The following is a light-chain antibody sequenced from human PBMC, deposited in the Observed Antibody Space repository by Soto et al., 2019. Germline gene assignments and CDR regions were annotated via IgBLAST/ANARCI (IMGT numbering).Light chain of an antibody. Sequence: EIVLTQSPGTLSLSPGERATLSCRASQSVSSSYLAWYQQKPGQAPRLLIYGSSSSATGIPDRFSGSGSGTDFALTISRLEPEDFAVYYCQQYGSSHTFGQGTELEIK. V-gene: IGKV3-20*01. CDR1: QSVSSSY. J-gene: IGKJ2*01. CDR3: QQYGSSHT. CDR2: GSS.